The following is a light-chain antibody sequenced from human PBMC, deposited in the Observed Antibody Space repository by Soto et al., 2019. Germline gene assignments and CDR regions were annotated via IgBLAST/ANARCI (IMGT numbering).Light chain of an antibody. V-gene: IGLV2-23*01. Sequence: QSVLTQPASVSGSPGQSITISCTGTSSDVGSYNLVSWYQQYPGTAPKLMIYEDSKRPSGVSNRFSGSKSGNMASLTISGLQTEDEADYYCCSYAGSSTYVFGTGTKVTVL. CDR2: EDS. CDR3: CSYAGSSTYV. CDR1: SSDVGSYNL. J-gene: IGLJ1*01.